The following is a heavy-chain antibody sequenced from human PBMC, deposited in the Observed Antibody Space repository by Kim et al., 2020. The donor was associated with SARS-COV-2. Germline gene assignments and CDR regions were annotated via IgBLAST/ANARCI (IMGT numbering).Heavy chain of an antibody. CDR3: ARGGAIAAASY. CDR2: T. Sequence: TNYAQKLPGRVTMTTDTSTSTAYMELRSLRSDDTAVYYCARGGAIAAASYWGQGTLVTVSS. V-gene: IGHV1-18*01. J-gene: IGHJ4*02. D-gene: IGHD6-13*01.